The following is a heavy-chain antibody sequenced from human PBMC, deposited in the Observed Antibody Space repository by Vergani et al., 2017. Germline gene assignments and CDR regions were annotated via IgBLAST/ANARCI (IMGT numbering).Heavy chain of an antibody. Sequence: QVQLQQWGAGLLKPSETLSLTCAVYGGSFSGYYWNWIRQPPGKGLEWIGEINHSGSTNYNPSLKSRVTISVDTSKNQFSLKLSAVTAADTAVYYCARLIGSGWYGHFQHWGQGTLVTVSS. V-gene: IGHV4-34*01. CDR3: ARLIGSGWYGHFQH. D-gene: IGHD6-19*01. J-gene: IGHJ1*01. CDR1: GGSFSGYY. CDR2: INHSGST.